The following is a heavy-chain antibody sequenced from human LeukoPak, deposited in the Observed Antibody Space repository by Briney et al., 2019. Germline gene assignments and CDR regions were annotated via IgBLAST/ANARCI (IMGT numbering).Heavy chain of an antibody. CDR2: IYYSGST. D-gene: IGHD2-15*01. J-gene: IGHJ3*02. Sequence: SETLSLTCTVSGGSISTYYWTWIRQPPGKGLEWIGYIYYSGSTSYNPSLKSRVTISVDTSKNQFSLKLSSVTAADTAVYYCARSPXYXSGXSCYSGGAFDIWGQGTMVTVSS. CDR3: ARSPXYXSGXSCYSGGAFDI. CDR1: GGSISTYY. V-gene: IGHV4-59*01.